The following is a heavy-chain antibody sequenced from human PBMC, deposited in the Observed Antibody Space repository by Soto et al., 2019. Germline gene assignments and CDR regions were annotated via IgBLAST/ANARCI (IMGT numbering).Heavy chain of an antibody. CDR3: AHLPWKEMWPRAPVVN. V-gene: IGHV2-70*12. D-gene: IGHD1-1*01. J-gene: IGHJ4*02. CDR1: GFSLSTSGMC. Sequence: SGPTLVNPTLTLTLTCTFSGFSLSTSGMCVSWIRQPPGKALEWLARIDWDDDKYYSTSLKTRLTISKDTSKNQVVLTMTNMDPVDTATYYCAHLPWKEMWPRAPVVNWGQGTPVTVSS. CDR2: IDWDDDK.